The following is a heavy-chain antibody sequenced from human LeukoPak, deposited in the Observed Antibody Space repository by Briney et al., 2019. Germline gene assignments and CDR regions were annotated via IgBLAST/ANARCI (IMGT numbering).Heavy chain of an antibody. CDR2: IIPIFGTA. Sequence: SVKVSCKASGGTFSSYAISWVRQAPGQGLEWMGGIIPIFGTANYAQKFQGRVTITADESTSTAYMELSSLRSEDTAVYYCAREGGSGSYVDYWGQGTLVTVSS. CDR3: AREGGSGSYVDY. CDR1: GGTFSSYA. D-gene: IGHD1-26*01. J-gene: IGHJ4*02. V-gene: IGHV1-69*01.